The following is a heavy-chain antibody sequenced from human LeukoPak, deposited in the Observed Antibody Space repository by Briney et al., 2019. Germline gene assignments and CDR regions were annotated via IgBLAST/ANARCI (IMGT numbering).Heavy chain of an antibody. CDR1: GGSISSGSYY. V-gene: IGHV4-61*02. CDR2: IYTSGST. CDR3: ASTRDIVVVVAATEFDY. D-gene: IGHD2-15*01. J-gene: IGHJ4*02. Sequence: PSQTLSLTCTVTGGSISSGSYYWSWIRQPAGKGLEWIGRIYTSGSTNYNPSLKSRVTISVDTSKNQFSLKLSSVTAADTGVYYCASTRDIVVVVAATEFDYWGQGTLVTVSS.